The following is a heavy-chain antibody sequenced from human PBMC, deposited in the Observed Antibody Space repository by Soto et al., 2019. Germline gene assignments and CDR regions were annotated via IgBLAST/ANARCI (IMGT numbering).Heavy chain of an antibody. J-gene: IGHJ5*02. CDR2: ISSSSSTI. V-gene: IGHV3-48*02. CDR3: ARQQVVPAAIWFDP. CDR1: GFTFSSYS. Sequence: PGGSLRLSCAASGFTFSSYSMNWVRQAPGRGLEWVSYISSSSSTIYYADSVKGRFTISRDNAKNSLYLQMNSLRDEDTAVYYCARQQVVPAAIWFDPWGQGTLVTVSS. D-gene: IGHD2-2*01.